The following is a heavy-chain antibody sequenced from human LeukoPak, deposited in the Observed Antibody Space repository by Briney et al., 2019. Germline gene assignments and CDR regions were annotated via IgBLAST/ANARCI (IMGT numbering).Heavy chain of an antibody. CDR3: ARQSYSSGWYFDY. D-gene: IGHD6-19*01. V-gene: IGHV4-59*08. CDR2: IYYSGTT. Sequence: PSETLSLTCTVSGGSISSYYWSWIRQPPGKGLEWIGYIYYSGTTNYNPSLKSRVTISVDTSKNQFSLKLSSVTAADTAVYYCARQSYSSGWYFDYWGQGTLVTVSS. J-gene: IGHJ4*02. CDR1: GGSISSYY.